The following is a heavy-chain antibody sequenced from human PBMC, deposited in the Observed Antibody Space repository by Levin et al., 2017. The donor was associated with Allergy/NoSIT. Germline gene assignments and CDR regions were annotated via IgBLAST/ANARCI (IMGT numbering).Heavy chain of an antibody. D-gene: IGHD6-19*01. J-gene: IGHJ3*02. Sequence: KVSCKGSGYSFTSYWIGWMRQMPGKGLEWMGIIYPGDSDTRYSPSFQGQVTISADKSISTAYLQWSSLKASDTAMYYCARRRARGYSSGWYGGQHAFDIWGQGTMVTVSS. CDR2: IYPGDSDT. CDR1: GYSFTSYW. V-gene: IGHV5-51*01. CDR3: ARRRARGYSSGWYGGQHAFDI.